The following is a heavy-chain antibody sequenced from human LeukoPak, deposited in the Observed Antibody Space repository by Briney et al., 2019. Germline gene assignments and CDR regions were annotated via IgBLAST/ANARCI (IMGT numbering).Heavy chain of an antibody. Sequence: ASVKVSCKASGYTFTSYGTSWVRQAPGQGLEWMGWISAYNGNTNYAQKLQGRVTMTTDTSTSTAYMELRSLRSDDTAVYYCARKTYYDSSGYYYETPYYFDYWGQGTLVTVSS. V-gene: IGHV1-18*01. J-gene: IGHJ4*02. D-gene: IGHD3-22*01. CDR1: GYTFTSYG. CDR2: ISAYNGNT. CDR3: ARKTYYDSSGYYYETPYYFDY.